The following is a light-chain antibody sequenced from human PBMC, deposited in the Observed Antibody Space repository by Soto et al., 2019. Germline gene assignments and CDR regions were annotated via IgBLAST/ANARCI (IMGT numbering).Light chain of an antibody. CDR1: QSVSSY. CDR3: QQRSNWIT. J-gene: IGKJ5*01. Sequence: EIVCTQSPATLSLSPGERATLSCRASQSVSSYLAWYQPKPGQAPRLLIYDASNRATGIPARFRGSGSGTEFTLTIRSLEPEDFAVYYCQQRSNWITFGQGTRLENK. V-gene: IGKV3-11*01. CDR2: DAS.